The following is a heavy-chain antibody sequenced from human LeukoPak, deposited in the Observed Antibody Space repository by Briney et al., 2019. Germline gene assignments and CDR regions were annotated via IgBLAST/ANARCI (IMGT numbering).Heavy chain of an antibody. CDR1: GFTFSSYG. Sequence: GRSLRLSCAASGFTFSSYGMHWVRQAPGKGLEWVAVIWYDGSNKYYADSVKGRFTISRDNSKNTLYLQMNSLRAEDTAVYYCARALRGNLGPYYYGMDVWGQGTTVTVSS. CDR2: IWYDGSNK. J-gene: IGHJ6*02. D-gene: IGHD4-23*01. V-gene: IGHV3-33*01. CDR3: ARALRGNLGPYYYGMDV.